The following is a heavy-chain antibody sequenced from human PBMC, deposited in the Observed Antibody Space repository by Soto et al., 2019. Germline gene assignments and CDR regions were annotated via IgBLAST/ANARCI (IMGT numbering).Heavy chain of an antibody. D-gene: IGHD3-9*01. CDR1: GDSINSDNYY. CDR2: IYYRGNT. V-gene: IGHV4-39*01. J-gene: IGHJ4*02. Sequence: QLQLQESGPGLVKPSETLSLTCSVSGDSINSDNYYWGWIRQPPGKGLEWIGSIYYRGNTYYNPSLKTRVTISLDKSKSQFSLKLNSVTAADSAVYFCARLEGLATTSYDFDYWGQGTLVTVSS. CDR3: ARLEGLATTSYDFDY.